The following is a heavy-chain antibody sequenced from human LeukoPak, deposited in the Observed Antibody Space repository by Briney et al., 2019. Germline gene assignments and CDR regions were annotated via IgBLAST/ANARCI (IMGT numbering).Heavy chain of an antibody. V-gene: IGHV4-34*01. Sequence: SQTLSLTCAVYGGSFSGYYWSWIRQPPGKGLGWIGEINHSGSTNYNPSLKSRVTISVDTSKNQFSLKLSSVTAADTAVYYCASHIAVAGPTNWFDPWGQGTLVTVSS. D-gene: IGHD6-19*01. CDR1: GGSFSGYY. J-gene: IGHJ5*02. CDR2: INHSGST. CDR3: ASHIAVAGPTNWFDP.